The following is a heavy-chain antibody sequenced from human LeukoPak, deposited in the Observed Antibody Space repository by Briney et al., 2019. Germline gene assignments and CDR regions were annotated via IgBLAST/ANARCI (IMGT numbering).Heavy chain of an antibody. Sequence: SETLSLTCTVSGGSISSSGYYWSWIRQHPGKGLEWIGYIYYSGSTYYNPSLKSRVTISVDTSKNQFSLKLSSVTAADTAVYYCARAYCGGDCPFDYWGQGTLVTVSS. CDR2: IYYSGST. D-gene: IGHD2-21*02. CDR3: ARAYCGGDCPFDY. CDR1: GGSISSSGYY. V-gene: IGHV4-31*03. J-gene: IGHJ4*02.